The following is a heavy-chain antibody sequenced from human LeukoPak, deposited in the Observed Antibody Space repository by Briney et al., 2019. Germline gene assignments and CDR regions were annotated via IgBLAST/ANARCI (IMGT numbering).Heavy chain of an antibody. V-gene: IGHV3-9*01. D-gene: IGHD1-26*01. CDR1: GFTFSSYA. Sequence: PGGSLRLSCAASGFTFSSYAMHWVRQAPGKGLEWVSGISWNSGSIGYADSVKGRFTISRDNAKNSLYLQMNSLRAEDTALYYCAKTSGSYLTPYFDYWGQGTLVTVSS. J-gene: IGHJ4*02. CDR2: ISWNSGSI. CDR3: AKTSGSYLTPYFDY.